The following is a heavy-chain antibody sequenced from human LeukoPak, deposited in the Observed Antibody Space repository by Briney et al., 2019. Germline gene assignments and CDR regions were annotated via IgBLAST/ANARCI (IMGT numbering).Heavy chain of an antibody. Sequence: GGSLRLSCAASGFTFSSYEMNWVRQAPGKGLEWVSYISSSGSTIYYADSVKGRFTISRDNAKNSLYLQMNSLRAEDTAVYYCARDLGWELPYFHYYMDVWGKGTTVTISS. CDR2: ISSSGSTI. D-gene: IGHD1-26*01. V-gene: IGHV3-48*03. J-gene: IGHJ6*03. CDR1: GFTFSSYE. CDR3: ARDLGWELPYFHYYMDV.